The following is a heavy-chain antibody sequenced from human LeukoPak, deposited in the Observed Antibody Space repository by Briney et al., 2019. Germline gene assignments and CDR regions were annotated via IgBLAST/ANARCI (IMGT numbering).Heavy chain of an antibody. CDR3: ARERVAGNDYFDY. CDR1: GGSISSYY. CDR2: IYYSGST. J-gene: IGHJ4*02. D-gene: IGHD2-15*01. Sequence: SETLSLTCSVSGGSISSYYWSWIRQPPGKGLEWIGYIYYSGSTNYNPSLKSRVTISIDTSKNQFSLKLTSVTAADTAVYHCARERVAGNDYFDYWGLGTLVTVSS. V-gene: IGHV4-59*01.